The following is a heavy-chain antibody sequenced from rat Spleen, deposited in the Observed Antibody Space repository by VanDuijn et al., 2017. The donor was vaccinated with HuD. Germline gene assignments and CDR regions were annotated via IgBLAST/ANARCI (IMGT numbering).Heavy chain of an antibody. CDR2: INYDGSST. V-gene: IGHV5-29*01. J-gene: IGHJ2*01. Sequence: EVQLVESGGGLVQPGRSLKLSCAASGFTFSNYGMAWVRQAPTKGLEWVATINYDGSSTYYRDSVKGRFTISRDNAKSTLYLQMDSLRSEDTATYYCARQLGYFDYWGQGVMVTVSS. CDR3: ARQLGYFDY. CDR1: GFTFSNYG. D-gene: IGHD5-1*01.